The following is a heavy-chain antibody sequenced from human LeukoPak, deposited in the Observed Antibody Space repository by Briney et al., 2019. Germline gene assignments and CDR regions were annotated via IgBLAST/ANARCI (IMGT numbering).Heavy chain of an antibody. D-gene: IGHD4-17*01. Sequence: PSETLSLTCTVSGGSISSYYWSWIRQPPGKGLEWIGYIYYSGITNYNPSLKSRVTISVDTSKNQFSLKLSSVTAADTAVYYCARPLNGVHFDYWGQGTLVTVSS. CDR2: IYYSGIT. CDR1: GGSISSYY. CDR3: ARPLNGVHFDY. J-gene: IGHJ4*02. V-gene: IGHV4-59*08.